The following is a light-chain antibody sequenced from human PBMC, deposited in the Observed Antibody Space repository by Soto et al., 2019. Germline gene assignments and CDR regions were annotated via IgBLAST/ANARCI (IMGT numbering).Light chain of an antibody. J-gene: IGKJ1*01. CDR3: QQYNSYSWT. Sequence: DIQMTQSPSTLSASVGDRVTITCRASQSISSWLAWYQQKPGKAPKLLIYAAVTLQSGVPSRFSGSESGTEFTLTISSLQPDDFATYYCQQYNSYSWTFGQGTKVDIK. CDR1: QSISSW. V-gene: IGKV1-5*01. CDR2: AAV.